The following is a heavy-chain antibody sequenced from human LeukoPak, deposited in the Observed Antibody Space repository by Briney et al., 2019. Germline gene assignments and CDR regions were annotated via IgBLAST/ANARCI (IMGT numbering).Heavy chain of an antibody. CDR3: ARAGGITIFGVVISLNWFDP. CDR2: FCHRGIT. D-gene: IGHD3-3*01. J-gene: IGHJ5*02. CDR1: GYSISSGYF. V-gene: IGHV4-38-2*02. Sequence: SETLSLTCTVSGYSISSGYFWGWIRQPPGKGLEWIGSFCHRGITYYNPSLKSRVTISVEMSKNQFSLKLSSVTAADTAVYYCARAGGITIFGVVISLNWFDPWGQGTLVTVSS.